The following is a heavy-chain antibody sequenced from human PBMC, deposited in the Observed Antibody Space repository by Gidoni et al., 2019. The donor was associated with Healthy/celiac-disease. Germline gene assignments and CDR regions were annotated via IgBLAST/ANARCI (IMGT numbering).Heavy chain of an antibody. D-gene: IGHD5-18*01. CDR2: INHSVST. Sequence: QVQLQQWGAGLLKPSETLSLTCAVYGGSFSGYYWSLIRQPPGKGLEWIGEINHSVSTNYNPSLKSRVTISVVTSTNQFSLKLSSVTAADTAVYYCARGLVPLWLSPYYYGMDVWGQGTTVTVSS. V-gene: IGHV4-34*01. CDR3: ARGLVPLWLSPYYYGMDV. J-gene: IGHJ6*02. CDR1: GGSFSGYY.